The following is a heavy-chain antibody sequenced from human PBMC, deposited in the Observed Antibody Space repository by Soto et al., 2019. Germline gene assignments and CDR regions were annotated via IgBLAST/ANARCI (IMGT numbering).Heavy chain of an antibody. V-gene: IGHV4-59*01. D-gene: IGHD3-22*01. CDR1: GGSISSYY. J-gene: IGHJ6*02. Sequence: SETLSLTCTVSGGSISSYYWSWIRQPPGKGLEWIGYIYYSGSTNYNPSLKSRVTISVDTSKNQFSLKLSSVTAADTAVYYCARDNYDSSGHYPDYSYGMDVWGQGTTVTVSS. CDR2: IYYSGST. CDR3: ARDNYDSSGHYPDYSYGMDV.